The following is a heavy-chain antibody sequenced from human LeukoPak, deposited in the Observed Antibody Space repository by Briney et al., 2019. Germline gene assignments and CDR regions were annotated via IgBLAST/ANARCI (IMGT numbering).Heavy chain of an antibody. J-gene: IGHJ4*02. CDR2: IQYSGST. CDR3: ARYYDRSGYWSTPHFDY. Sequence: SETLSLTCTVSGDSVSGISFYWSWIRQPPGKGLQYIGYIQYSGSTNYNPSLKSRVTISVNTSKNQFSLKLSSVTAADTAVYYCARYYDRSGYWSTPHFDYWGQGTLVTVSS. V-gene: IGHV4-61*01. D-gene: IGHD3-22*01. CDR1: GDSVSGISFY.